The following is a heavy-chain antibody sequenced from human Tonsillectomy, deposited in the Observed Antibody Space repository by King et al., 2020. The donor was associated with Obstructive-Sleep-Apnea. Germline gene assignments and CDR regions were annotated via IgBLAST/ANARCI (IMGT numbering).Heavy chain of an antibody. V-gene: IGHV4-59*12. CDR2: IYYSGST. CDR1: GGSISTYY. CDR3: AGVSSVPSGGWSFDS. J-gene: IGHJ4*02. Sequence: QLQESGAGLVKPSETLSLNCSVSGGSISTYYWSWIRQSPGRGLEWIGHIYYSGSTDYNPSLKSRVTISVDTSKNQFSLTLKSFTAADTALYYCAGVSSVPSGGWSFDSWGQGTLVTVSS. D-gene: IGHD1-26*01.